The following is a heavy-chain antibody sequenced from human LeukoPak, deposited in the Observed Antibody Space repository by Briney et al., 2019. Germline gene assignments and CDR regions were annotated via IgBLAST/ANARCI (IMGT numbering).Heavy chain of an antibody. CDR1: GYTFTGYY. Sequence: ASVKVSCKASGYTFTGYYMHWVRQAPGQRLERMGWINPNSGGTNYAQKFQGRVTMTRDTSISTAYMELSRLRSDDTAVYYCARVAGYYDILRYFDYWGQGTLVTVSS. D-gene: IGHD3-9*01. J-gene: IGHJ4*02. CDR2: INPNSGGT. V-gene: IGHV1-2*02. CDR3: ARVAGYYDILRYFDY.